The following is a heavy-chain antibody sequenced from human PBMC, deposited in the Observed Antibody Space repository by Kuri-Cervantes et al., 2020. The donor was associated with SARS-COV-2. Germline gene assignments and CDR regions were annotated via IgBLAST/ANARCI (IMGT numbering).Heavy chain of an antibody. CDR3: AKGTDVDFWSGTTTLDY. CDR2: ISGSGGST. V-gene: IGHV3-23*01. D-gene: IGHD3-3*01. J-gene: IGHJ4*02. Sequence: GGSLRLSCAASGFTFSGHWIHWVRQAPGKGLEWVSAISGSGGSTYYADSVKGRFTISRANSKNTLYLQMNSLRAEDTAVYYCAKGTDVDFWSGTTTLDYWGQGTLVTASS. CDR1: GFTFSGHW.